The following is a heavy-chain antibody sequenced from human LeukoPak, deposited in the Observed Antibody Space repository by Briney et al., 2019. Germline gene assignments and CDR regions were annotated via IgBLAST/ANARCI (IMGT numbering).Heavy chain of an antibody. CDR1: GFTLSSYS. D-gene: IGHD3-22*01. J-gene: IGHJ4*02. V-gene: IGHV3-21*01. CDR3: ARGIYDSRGYYYSSFDY. Sequence: GGSLRLSCVTSGFTLSSYSMNWVRQAPGKGLEWVSSITSSSNYIYYADSVKGRITISRDNAKNSLYLQMNSLRAEDTAVYYCARGIYDSRGYYYSSFDYWGQGTLVTVSS. CDR2: ITSSSNYI.